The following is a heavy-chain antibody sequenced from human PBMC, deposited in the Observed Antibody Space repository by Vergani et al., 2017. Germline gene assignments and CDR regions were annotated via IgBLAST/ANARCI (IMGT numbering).Heavy chain of an antibody. J-gene: IGHJ3*02. CDR3: ARDHRDYNNYPGTFDI. Sequence: QVQLVESGGGEVQPGRSLRLSCSAAGFPFSDYGVHWVRQAPGKGLEWVSVISYDGNKKNYADSVKGRFTISRDNAKNSLFLQMSSLKVEDTGVYYCARDHRDYNNYPGTFDIWGQGSMVTVSS. D-gene: IGHD5-24*01. V-gene: IGHV3-30*03. CDR1: GFPFSDYG. CDR2: ISYDGNKK.